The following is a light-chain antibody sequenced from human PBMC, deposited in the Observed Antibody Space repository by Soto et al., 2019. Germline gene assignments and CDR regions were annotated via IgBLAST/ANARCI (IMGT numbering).Light chain of an antibody. CDR3: QHYDSSPT. CDR2: GAS. Sequence: EIVLTQSPGTLSLSPGEGATLSCRASQSVSSNYLAWYQQKPGQAPRLLIYGASSRAAGIPGKFSGSGSGTDFTLTIRRLEPEDFAVYFCQHYDSSPTFWLGAKLEIK. J-gene: IGKJ2*01. CDR1: QSVSSNY. V-gene: IGKV3-20*01.